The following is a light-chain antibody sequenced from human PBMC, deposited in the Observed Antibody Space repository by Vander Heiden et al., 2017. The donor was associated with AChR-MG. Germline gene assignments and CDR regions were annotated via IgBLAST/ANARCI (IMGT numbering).Light chain of an antibody. V-gene: IGKV3-20*01. Sequence: IVVTQSPGTLSLSPGERATLSCRASQSLRTSYLAWYQQKPGQAPRLLIYGASIRATGIPDRFSGTGSGTDFTRTISRLEPADFAVYYCQQYGGSPPWTFGQGTKVEIK. CDR1: QSLRTSY. CDR3: QQYGGSPPWT. CDR2: GAS. J-gene: IGKJ1*01.